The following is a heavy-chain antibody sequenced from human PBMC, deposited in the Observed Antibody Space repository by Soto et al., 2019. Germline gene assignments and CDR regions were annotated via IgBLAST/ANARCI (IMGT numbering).Heavy chain of an antibody. V-gene: IGHV3-21*01. D-gene: IGHD3-10*01. Sequence: GGSLRLSCAASGFTFSSYSLNWVRQAPGKGLEWVSSISSSSSYIYCADSVKGRFTISRDNAKNSLYLQMSSLRAEDTAVYYCARDSMVRGRFDPWGQGTLVTVAS. J-gene: IGHJ5*02. CDR2: ISSSSSYI. CDR3: ARDSMVRGRFDP. CDR1: GFTFSSYS.